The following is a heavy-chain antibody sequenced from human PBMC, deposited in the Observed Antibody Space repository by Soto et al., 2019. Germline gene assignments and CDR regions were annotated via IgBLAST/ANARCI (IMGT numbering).Heavy chain of an antibody. CDR1: GGSFSGYY. V-gene: IGHV4-34*01. D-gene: IGHD2-2*01. Sequence: QVQLQQWGAGLLKPSETLSLTCAVYGGSFSGYYWSWIRQPPGKGLEWIGEINHSGSTNYNPSLKSRVTISVDTSKNQFSLKLSSVTAADTAVYYCARGWGYQLLLRNYYYHMDVWGKGTTVTVSS. CDR3: ARGWGYQLLLRNYYYHMDV. CDR2: INHSGST. J-gene: IGHJ6*03.